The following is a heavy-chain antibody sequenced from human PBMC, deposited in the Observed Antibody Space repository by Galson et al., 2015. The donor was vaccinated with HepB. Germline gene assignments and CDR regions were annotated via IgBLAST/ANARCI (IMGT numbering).Heavy chain of an antibody. V-gene: IGHV1-69*13. CDR3: ARESLYCSGGSCHTSDY. CDR2: IIPIFGTA. Sequence: SVKVSCKASGGTFSSYAISWVRQAPGQGLEWMGGIIPIFGTANYAQKFQGRVTITADESTSTAYMELSSLRSEDTAVYCCARESLYCSGGSCHTSDYWGQGTLVTVSS. J-gene: IGHJ4*02. D-gene: IGHD2-15*01. CDR1: GGTFSSYA.